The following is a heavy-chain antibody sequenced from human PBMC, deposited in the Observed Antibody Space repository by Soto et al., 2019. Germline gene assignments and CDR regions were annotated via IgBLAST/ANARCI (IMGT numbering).Heavy chain of an antibody. J-gene: IGHJ4*02. CDR1: KFTFSNYW. CDR2: INPDGSER. V-gene: IGHV3-7*01. CDR3: ARVRVGVTLTY. Sequence: GGSLRLSCAASKFTFSNYWMSWVRQAPGKGLEWVANINPDGSERFYVDSVKGRFTISRDNAKNSLYLQMSSLRVDDTAVYYCARVRVGVTLTYWGQGXLVTVSS. D-gene: IGHD1-26*01.